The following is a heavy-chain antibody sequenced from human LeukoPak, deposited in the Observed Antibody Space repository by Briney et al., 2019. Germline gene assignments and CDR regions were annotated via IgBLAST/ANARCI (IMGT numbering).Heavy chain of an antibody. J-gene: IGHJ4*02. V-gene: IGHV3-7*03. CDR1: GFTFSNLW. CDR2: IKQDGSEK. Sequence: PGGSLRLSCAASGFTFSNLWMSWVRQASGKGLKWVANIKQDGSEKYYVDSVKGRFTISRDNAQNSLYLQMNSLRAEDTAIYYCATSTAAAGTDWGQGTLVTVSS. CDR3: ATSTAAAGTD. D-gene: IGHD6-13*01.